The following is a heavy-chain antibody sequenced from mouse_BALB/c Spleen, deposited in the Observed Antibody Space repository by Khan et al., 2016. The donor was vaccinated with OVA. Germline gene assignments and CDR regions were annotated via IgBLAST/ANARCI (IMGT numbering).Heavy chain of an antibody. CDR2: ISYSGST. D-gene: IGHD1-1*01. CDR1: GYSITSNYA. Sequence: EVQLQESGPGPVKPSQSLSLTCTVTGYSITSNYAWNWIRQFPGNKLEWMGYISYSGSTSYNPSLTRRISITRDTSKNQFFLQLNSVTTEDTATYYCARGNYYEYAMYYWGQGTSVTVSS. J-gene: IGHJ4*01. CDR3: ARGNYYEYAMYY. V-gene: IGHV3-2*02.